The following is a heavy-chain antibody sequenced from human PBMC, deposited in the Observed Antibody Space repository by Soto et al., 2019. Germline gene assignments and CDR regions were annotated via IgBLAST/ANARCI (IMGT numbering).Heavy chain of an antibody. CDR1: GFTFSSYA. V-gene: IGHV3-23*01. Sequence: EVQLLESGGGLVQPGGSLRLSCAASGFTFSSYAMSWVRQAPGKGLEWVSAISGSGGSTYYADSVKGRFTISRDNSKNTLYLQMNSLRADDTAVYYCAKDMNGYDPAPYYFDYWGQGTLVTVSS. D-gene: IGHD5-12*01. CDR3: AKDMNGYDPAPYYFDY. J-gene: IGHJ4*02. CDR2: ISGSGGST.